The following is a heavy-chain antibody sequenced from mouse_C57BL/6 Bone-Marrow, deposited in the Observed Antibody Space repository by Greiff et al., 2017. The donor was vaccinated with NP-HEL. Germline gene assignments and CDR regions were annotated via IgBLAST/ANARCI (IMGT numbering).Heavy chain of an antibody. V-gene: IGHV15-2*01. D-gene: IGHD2-4*01. CDR1: DSEVFPIAY. Sequence: QVQLQQSGSELRSPGSSVKLSCKDFDSEVFPIAYMSWVRQKPGHGFEWIGGILPSIGRTIYGEKFEDKATLDADTLSNTAYLELNSLTSEDSAIYYCARRVDYDYSNGYFDVWGTGTTVTVSS. CDR3: ARRVDYDYSNGYFDV. J-gene: IGHJ1*03. CDR2: ILPSIGRT.